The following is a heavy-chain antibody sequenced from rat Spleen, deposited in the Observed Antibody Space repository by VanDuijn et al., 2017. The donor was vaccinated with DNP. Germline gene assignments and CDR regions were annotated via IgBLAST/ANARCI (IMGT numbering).Heavy chain of an antibody. Sequence: EVQLVESGGGLVQPGRSMKLSCAASGFTFINYDMAWVRQAPKKGLEWVATITYAGSSYYRDSVKGRFTISRDNAKNTLFLQMDSLRSEDTATYYCATSGYGYDGYPFAYWGQGTLVTVSS. CDR3: ATSGYGYDGYPFAY. J-gene: IGHJ3*01. CDR2: ITYAGSS. CDR1: GFTFINYD. D-gene: IGHD1-12*03. V-gene: IGHV5-7*01.